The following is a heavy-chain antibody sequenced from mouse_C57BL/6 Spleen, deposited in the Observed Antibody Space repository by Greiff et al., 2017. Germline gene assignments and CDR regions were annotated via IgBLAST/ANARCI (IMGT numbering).Heavy chain of an antibody. CDR2: ISNDGSN. CDR1: GYSITSGYY. J-gene: IGHJ4*01. V-gene: IGHV3-6*01. Sequence: EVKLEESGPDLAKPSQSLSLTCSVTGYSITSGYYWYWIRQFPGNQLECMGFISNDGSNNYNPSLKNRVSITRDTSKNQFFQKLKSVTTEDTTTYYCAIEGDMDYAMDYWGQGTSVTVSS. D-gene: IGHD3-3*01. CDR3: AIEGDMDYAMDY.